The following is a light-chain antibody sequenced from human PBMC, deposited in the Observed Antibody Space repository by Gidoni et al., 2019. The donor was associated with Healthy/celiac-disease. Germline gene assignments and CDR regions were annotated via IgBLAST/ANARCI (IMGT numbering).Light chain of an antibody. V-gene: IGKV3-20*01. CDR2: GAS. CDR1: QSVSSSY. J-gene: IGKJ1*01. Sequence: IVLTQSPGTLSLSPGERATLSCRASQSVSSSYLAWYQQKPGQAPRLLIYGASSRATGIPDRFSGSGSGTDLNLTISRLEPEDFAVYYCQQYGSSPKTFGQGTKVEIK. CDR3: QQYGSSPKT.